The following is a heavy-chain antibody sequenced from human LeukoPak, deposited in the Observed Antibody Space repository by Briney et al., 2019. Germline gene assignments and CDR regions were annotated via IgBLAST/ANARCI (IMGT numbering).Heavy chain of an antibody. CDR1: GGSISSSSYY. CDR2: IYYSGST. J-gene: IGHJ4*02. Sequence: SETLSLTCTVSGGSISSSSYYWGWIRQPPGTGLEGIGYIYYSGSTNYNPSLKSRVTISVDTSKNQFSLKLSSVTAADTAVYYCARATVRGVIITRWGQGTLVTVSS. CDR3: ARATVRGVIITR. V-gene: IGHV4-61*05. D-gene: IGHD3-10*01.